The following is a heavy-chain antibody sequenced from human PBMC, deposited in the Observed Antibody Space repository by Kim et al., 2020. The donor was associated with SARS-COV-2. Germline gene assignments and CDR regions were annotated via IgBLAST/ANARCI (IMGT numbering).Heavy chain of an antibody. J-gene: IGHJ4*02. Sequence: GGSLRLSCAASGFTFGDYAMHWVRQAPGKGLEWVSGISWNSGSIGYADSVKGRFTISRDNAKNSLYLQMNSLRAEDTALYYCAKDIKKRFLEWLSIVPPDYWGQGTLVTVSS. CDR2: ISWNSGSI. CDR3: AKDIKKRFLEWLSIVPPDY. V-gene: IGHV3-9*01. D-gene: IGHD3-3*01. CDR1: GFTFGDYA.